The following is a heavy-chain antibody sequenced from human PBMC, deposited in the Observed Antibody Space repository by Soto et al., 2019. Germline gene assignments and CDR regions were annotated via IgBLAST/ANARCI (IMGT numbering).Heavy chain of an antibody. D-gene: IGHD6-6*01. J-gene: IGHJ6*02. CDR2: ISYDGSNK. CDR3: ARDIAARPQHHAPVNAYGMDV. CDR1: GFTFSSYA. V-gene: IGHV3-30-3*01. Sequence: GGSLRLSCAASGFTFSSYAMHWVRQAPGKGLEWVAVISYDGSNKYYADSVKGRFTISRDNSKNTLYLQMNSLRAEDTAVYYCARDIAARPQHHAPVNAYGMDVWGQGTTVTVSS.